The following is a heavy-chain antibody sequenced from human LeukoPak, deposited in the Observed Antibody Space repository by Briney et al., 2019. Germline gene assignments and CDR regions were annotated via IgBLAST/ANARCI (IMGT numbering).Heavy chain of an antibody. D-gene: IGHD3-22*01. CDR3: ARARDYYDSYDY. V-gene: IGHV1-8*01. Sequence: GASVKVSCKASGYTFTSYDINWVRQATGQGLEWLGWMNPSSGNTGYAQKFQGRVTMTRDTSISTAYMELSSLRSEDTAVYYCARARDYYDSYDYWGQGTLVTVSS. CDR1: GYTFTSYD. CDR2: MNPSSGNT. J-gene: IGHJ4*02.